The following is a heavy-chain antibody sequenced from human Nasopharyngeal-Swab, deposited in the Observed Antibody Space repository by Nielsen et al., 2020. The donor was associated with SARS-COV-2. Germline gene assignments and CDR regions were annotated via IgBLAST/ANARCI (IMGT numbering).Heavy chain of an antibody. J-gene: IGHJ1*01. CDR3: ARESSAADY. D-gene: IGHD6-13*01. CDR1: DFTFSYYW. Sequence: GESLKISCGASDFTFSYYWMSWVRQAPGKGLEWVANINHDGSQKYYVDSVKGRFTISRDNSKNSIYLQMDRLRVEDTAVYYCARESSAADYWGQGTLVTVSS. CDR2: INHDGSQK. V-gene: IGHV3-7*01.